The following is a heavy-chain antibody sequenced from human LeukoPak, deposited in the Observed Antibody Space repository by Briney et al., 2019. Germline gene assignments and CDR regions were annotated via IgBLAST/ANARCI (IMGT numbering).Heavy chain of an antibody. J-gene: IGHJ6*03. CDR1: GFTFDDYG. CDR3: ARDHLASGTAAGTTPARYYYYMDV. Sequence: GGSLRLSCAASGFTFDDYGMSWVRQAPGKGLEWVSGINWNGGSTYYADSVKGRFTISRDNSKNTLYLQMNSLRAEDTAVYYCARDHLASGTAAGTTPARYYYYMDVWGKGTTDTVSS. CDR2: INWNGGST. D-gene: IGHD6-13*01. V-gene: IGHV3-20*04.